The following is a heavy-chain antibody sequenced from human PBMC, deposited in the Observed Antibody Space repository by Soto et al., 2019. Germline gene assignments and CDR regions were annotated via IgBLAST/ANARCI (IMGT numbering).Heavy chain of an antibody. CDR2: INPSGGST. D-gene: IGHD2-2*01. Sequence: GASVKVSCKASGYTFTSYYMHWVRQAPGQGLEWMGIINPSGGSTSYAQKFQGRVTMTRDTSTSTVYMELSSLRSDDTAVYYCASLVVPAAMIRDDAFDIWGQGTMVTVSS. CDR3: ASLVVPAAMIRDDAFDI. J-gene: IGHJ3*02. V-gene: IGHV1-46*03. CDR1: GYTFTSYY.